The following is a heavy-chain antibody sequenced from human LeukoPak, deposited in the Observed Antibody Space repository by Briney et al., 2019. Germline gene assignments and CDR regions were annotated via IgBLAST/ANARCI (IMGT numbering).Heavy chain of an antibody. Sequence: SVKVSCKASRGNLSRYVVSWVRQAPGQGLEWMGGIIPIFGTANYAQKFQGRVTITADESTSTAYMELSSLRSEDTAVYYCARGHSSGWLLNWFDPWGQGTLVTVSS. CDR1: RGNLSRYV. CDR2: IIPIFGTA. CDR3: ARGHSSGWLLNWFDP. V-gene: IGHV1-69*13. J-gene: IGHJ5*02. D-gene: IGHD6-19*01.